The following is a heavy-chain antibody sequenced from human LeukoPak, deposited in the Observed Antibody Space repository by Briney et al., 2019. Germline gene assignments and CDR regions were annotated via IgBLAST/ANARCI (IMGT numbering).Heavy chain of an antibody. CDR1: GGSISSYY. CDR2: IYYSGST. CDR3: ARGGRWPSDY. V-gene: IGHV4-59*01. J-gene: IGHJ4*02. D-gene: IGHD6-19*01. Sequence: SETLSLTCTVSGGSISSYYWSWIRQPPGKGLEWIGYIYYSGSTNYNPSLKSRVTISVDTSKNQFSLKLSSVTAADTAVYYCARGGRWPSDYWGQGTLVTVSS.